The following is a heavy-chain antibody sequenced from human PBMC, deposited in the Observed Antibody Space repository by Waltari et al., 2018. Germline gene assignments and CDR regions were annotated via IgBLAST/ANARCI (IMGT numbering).Heavy chain of an antibody. CDR2: ISSSGSTI. CDR1: GFTFSSSE. D-gene: IGHD6-6*01. CDR3: ARGIAARYLDY. Sequence: EVQLVESGGGLVQPGGSLRLSCAASGFTFSSSEMTWVRQAPGKGLEWVSYISSSGSTIYYADSVKGRFTISRDNAKNSLYLQMNSLRAEDTAVYYCARGIAARYLDYWGQGTLVTVSS. J-gene: IGHJ4*02. V-gene: IGHV3-48*03.